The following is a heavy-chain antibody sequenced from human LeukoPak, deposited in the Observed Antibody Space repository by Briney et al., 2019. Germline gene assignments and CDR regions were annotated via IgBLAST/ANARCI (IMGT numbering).Heavy chain of an antibody. Sequence: SETLSLTCTVSGGSISSSSYYWGWIRQPPGKGLEWIGSIYYSGSTYYNPSLKSRVTISVDTSKNQFSLKLSSVTAADTAVYYCARQEYDYQLSTYYFDYWGQGTLVTVSS. V-gene: IGHV4-39*01. D-gene: IGHD5-12*01. CDR3: ARQEYDYQLSTYYFDY. J-gene: IGHJ4*02. CDR1: GGSISSSSYY. CDR2: IYYSGST.